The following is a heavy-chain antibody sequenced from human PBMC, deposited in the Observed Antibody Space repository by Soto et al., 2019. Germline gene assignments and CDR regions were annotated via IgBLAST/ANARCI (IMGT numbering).Heavy chain of an antibody. V-gene: IGHV3-13*01. J-gene: IGHJ6*03. CDR3: ARVRAGYGWAGIQHYYYMDV. Sequence: GGSLRLSCAASGFTFSSYDMHWVRQATGKGLEWVSAIGTAGDTYYPGSVKGRFTISRENAKNSLYLQMNSLRAGDTAVYYCARVRAGYGWAGIQHYYYMDVWGKGTTVTVSS. D-gene: IGHD5-18*01. CDR2: IGTAGDT. CDR1: GFTFSSYD.